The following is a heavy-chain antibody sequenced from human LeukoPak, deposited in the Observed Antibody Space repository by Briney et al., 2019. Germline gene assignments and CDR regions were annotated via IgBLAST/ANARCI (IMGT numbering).Heavy chain of an antibody. CDR2: TIPILGIA. Sequence: GASVKVSCKASGGTFSSYAISWVRQAPGQGLEWMGRTIPILGIANYAQKFQGRVTITADKSTSTAYMELSSLRSEDTAVYYCARVPTAMVKNGMDVWGQGTTVTVSS. V-gene: IGHV1-69*04. CDR3: ARVPTAMVKNGMDV. D-gene: IGHD5-18*01. CDR1: GGTFSSYA. J-gene: IGHJ6*02.